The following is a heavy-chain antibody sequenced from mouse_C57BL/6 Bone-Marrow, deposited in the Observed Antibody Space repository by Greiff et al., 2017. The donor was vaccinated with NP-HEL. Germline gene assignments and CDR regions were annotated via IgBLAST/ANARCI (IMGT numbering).Heavy chain of an antibody. J-gene: IGHJ4*01. CDR1: GYSFTGYY. CDR2: INPYNGAT. Sequence: VQLQQSGPELVKPGASVKISCKASGYSFTGYYMHWVKQSHVKSLEWIGRINPYNGATSYNQNFKDKASLTVDKSSSTAYMELHSLTSEDSAVYYCARWGNYKGYYYAMDYWGQGTSVTVSS. V-gene: IGHV1-31*01. CDR3: ARWGNYKGYYYAMDY. D-gene: IGHD2-1*01.